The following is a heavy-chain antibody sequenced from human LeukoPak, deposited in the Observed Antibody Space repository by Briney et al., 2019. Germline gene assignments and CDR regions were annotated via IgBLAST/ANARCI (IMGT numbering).Heavy chain of an antibody. CDR2: INHGGST. Sequence: SETLSLTCAVYGGSLSGYPWSWIRQPPGTGLEWIGEINHGGSTNYNPSLKSRVTISVDTSKNQFSLKLSSVTAADTAVYYCARYLDYGGNSRVFQHWGQGTLVTVSS. V-gene: IGHV4-34*01. J-gene: IGHJ1*01. CDR3: ARYLDYGGNSRVFQH. D-gene: IGHD4-23*01. CDR1: GGSLSGYP.